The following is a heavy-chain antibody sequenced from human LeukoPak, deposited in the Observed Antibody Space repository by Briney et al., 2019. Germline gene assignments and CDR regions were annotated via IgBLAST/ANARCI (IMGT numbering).Heavy chain of an antibody. J-gene: IGHJ4*02. Sequence: PSETLSHTCTVSGGSISSSSYYWGWIRQPPGKGLEWIGSIYYSGSTYYNPSLKSRVTISVDTSKNQFSLKLSSVTAADTAVYYCARDGVGAISFDYWGQGTLVTVSS. CDR1: GGSISSSSYY. D-gene: IGHD1-26*01. V-gene: IGHV4-39*07. CDR3: ARDGVGAISFDY. CDR2: IYYSGST.